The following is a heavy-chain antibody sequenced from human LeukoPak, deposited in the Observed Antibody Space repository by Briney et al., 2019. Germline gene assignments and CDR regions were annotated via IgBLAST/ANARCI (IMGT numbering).Heavy chain of an antibody. J-gene: IGHJ4*02. D-gene: IGHD4-11*01. CDR1: GGSVSSSSYY. CDR2: INHSGST. CDR3: AGGGHSNYGY. V-gene: IGHV4-39*07. Sequence: PSETLSLTCTVSGGSVSSSSYYWSWIRQPPGKGLEWIGEINHSGSTNYNPSLKSRVTISVDTSKNQFSLKLSSVTAADTAVYYCAGGGHSNYGYWGQGTLVTVSS.